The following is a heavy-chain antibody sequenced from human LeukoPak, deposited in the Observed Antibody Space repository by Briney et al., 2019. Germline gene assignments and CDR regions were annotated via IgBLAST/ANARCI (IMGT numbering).Heavy chain of an antibody. CDR3: ARSDFWSGYYDY. CDR2: ISAYNGNT. J-gene: IGHJ4*02. V-gene: IGHV1-18*01. CDR1: GYTFTSNG. Sequence: ASVKVSCKASGYTFTSNGISWVRQAPGQGLEWMGWISAYNGNTNYAQTLQGRVTMTTDTSTSTAYMELRSLRAGDTAVYYCARSDFWSGYYDYWGQGTLVTVSS. D-gene: IGHD3-3*01.